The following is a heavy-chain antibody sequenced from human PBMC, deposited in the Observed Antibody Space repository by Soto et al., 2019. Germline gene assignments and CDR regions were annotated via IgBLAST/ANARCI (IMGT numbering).Heavy chain of an antibody. Sequence: QVQLQESGPGLVKPSGTLSLTCAVSGGSISSSNWWRWVRQPPGKGLEWIGSIFHNGNTYSNPSLSGRVTMSVDKSKTQFSLNLNSVPAAGTVVNYGASRTYAREVWGQGTTVTVS. J-gene: IGHJ6*02. CDR3: ASRTYAREV. CDR1: GGSISSSNW. V-gene: IGHV4-4*02. CDR2: IFHNGNT.